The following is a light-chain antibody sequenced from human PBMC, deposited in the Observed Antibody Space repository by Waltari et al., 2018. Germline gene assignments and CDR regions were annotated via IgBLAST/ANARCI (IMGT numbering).Light chain of an antibody. CDR1: DYNIGNHF. Sequence: QYVLSQPPSASGTPGQRVTISCSGSDYNIGNHFVYWYHQLPGAAPKLLIYRNNHRPSGVPDRFSGSKSGPSASLDIAGLQPDDEADYYCQSYDNALRGSVLIGGGTRLTVL. CDR2: RNN. J-gene: IGLJ2*01. CDR3: QSYDNALRGSVL. V-gene: IGLV1-47*01.